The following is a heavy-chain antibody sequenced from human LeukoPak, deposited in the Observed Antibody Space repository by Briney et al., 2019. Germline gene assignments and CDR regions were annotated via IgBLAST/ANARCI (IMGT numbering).Heavy chain of an antibody. V-gene: IGHV6-1*01. CDR3: ARGVSSSSYIYYYYYYGMDX. Sequence: SQTLSLACAISGDSVSSNSAAWNWIRQSPSRGLEWLGRTYYRSKWYNDYAVSVKSRITINPDTSKNQFSLQLNSVTPEDTAVYYCARGVSSSSYIYYYYYYGMDXXXXGXXXTVXS. J-gene: IGHJ6*01. D-gene: IGHD6-13*01. CDR1: GDSVSSNSAA. CDR2: TYYRSKWYN.